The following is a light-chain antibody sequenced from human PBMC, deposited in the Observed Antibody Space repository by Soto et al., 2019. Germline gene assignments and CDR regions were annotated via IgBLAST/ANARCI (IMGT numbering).Light chain of an antibody. CDR1: QNINTY. V-gene: IGKV1-39*01. CDR2: HAS. Sequence: DIQLTQSPSSLSASVGDRVTITCRSSQNINTYLNWYQQRPGEPPKLLIYHASSLKSGVPSRFSGSAYGTAFTLTISSLQPEDFGTYYCQQSSRMPPFGGGTKLDIK. CDR3: QQSSRMPP. J-gene: IGKJ4*01.